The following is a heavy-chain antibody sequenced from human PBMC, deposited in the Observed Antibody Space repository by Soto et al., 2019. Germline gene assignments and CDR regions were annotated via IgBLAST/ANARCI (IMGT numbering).Heavy chain of an antibody. D-gene: IGHD5-18*01. CDR1: VYTFTSYG. J-gene: IGHJ3*02. V-gene: IGHV1-18*04. CDR2: ISAYNGNT. Sequence: ASVKVSCKASVYTFTSYGISCVRQAPGQGLEWMGWISAYNGNTNYAQKLQGRVTMTTDTSTSTAYMELRSPRSDDTAVYYCARSKDGYSYGHDAFDIWGQGTMVTVSS. CDR3: ARSKDGYSYGHDAFDI.